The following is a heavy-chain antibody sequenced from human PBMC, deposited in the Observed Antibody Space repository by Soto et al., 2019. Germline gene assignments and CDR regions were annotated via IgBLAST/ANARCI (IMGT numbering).Heavy chain of an antibody. CDR1: GGTFSSYA. D-gene: IGHD4-4*01. CDR3: ARLTDYSIHYYGMDV. Sequence: SVKVSCKASGGTFSSYAISWVRQAPGQGLEWMGGIIPIFGTANYAQKFQGRVTITADKSTSTAYMELSSLRAEDTAVYYCARLTDYSIHYYGMDVWGQGXTVTVYS. V-gene: IGHV1-69*06. CDR2: IIPIFGTA. J-gene: IGHJ6*02.